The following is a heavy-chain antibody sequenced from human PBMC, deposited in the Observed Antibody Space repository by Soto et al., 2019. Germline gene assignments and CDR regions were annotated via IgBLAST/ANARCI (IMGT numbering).Heavy chain of an antibody. V-gene: IGHV1-2*02. J-gene: IGHJ5*02. CDR2: INPNSGDT. CDR1: GHRLTGYF. Sequence: ASVKVSCKASGHRLTGYFMHWVRQAPGQGLEWMGWINPNSGDTKYSERFDGRVTMTRDTSITTVYMEMSGLKSDDTAVYFCARIRGYSYSAWAQGTLVTVSS. D-gene: IGHD5-18*01. CDR3: ARIRGYSYSA.